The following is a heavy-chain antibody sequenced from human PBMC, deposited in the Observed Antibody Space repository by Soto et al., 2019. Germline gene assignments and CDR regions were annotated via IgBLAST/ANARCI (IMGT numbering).Heavy chain of an antibody. D-gene: IGHD6-19*01. CDR1: GGSLTGYY. V-gene: IGHV4-34*01. J-gene: IGHJ3*02. Sequence: SETLSLTCVVYGGSLTGYYWSWIRQPPGRGLEWIGEINPTGSPKYNPSLMSRVTISVDTSKNQFSMKLSSVTAADTAVFYCARSREQWLVDAFDIWGQGTMVTVSS. CDR2: INPTGSP. CDR3: ARSREQWLVDAFDI.